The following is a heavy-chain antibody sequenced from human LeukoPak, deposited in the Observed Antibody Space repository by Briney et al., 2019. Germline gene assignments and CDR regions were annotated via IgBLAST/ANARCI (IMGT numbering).Heavy chain of an antibody. D-gene: IGHD5-12*01. CDR2: IKQDGSEK. J-gene: IGHJ4*02. CDR3: AREENYDSFDY. Sequence: PGRSLRLSCVASGLTFSNYWMTWVRQAPGKGLEWVANIKQDGSEKYYVDSVKGRFTISRDNAKNSLFLQMNSLRAEDTAVYYCAREENYDSFDYWGQGTLVTVSS. V-gene: IGHV3-7*01. CDR1: GLTFSNYW.